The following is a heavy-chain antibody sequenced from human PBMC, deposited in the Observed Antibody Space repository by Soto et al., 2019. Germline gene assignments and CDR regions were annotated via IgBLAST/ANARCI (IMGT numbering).Heavy chain of an antibody. CDR2: IKQDGVEK. CDR1: GFTFSRYW. V-gene: IGHV3-7*01. Sequence: GGSLRLSCAASGFTFSRYWMTWVRQAPGKGLEWVANIKQDGVEKYYVDSVKERFTISRDNAKNSLFLQMNSLRADDTAVYYLARDDYPFPYYYYGLDVWGLGTTVTVSS. CDR3: ARDDYPFPYYYYGLDV. D-gene: IGHD4-17*01. J-gene: IGHJ6*02.